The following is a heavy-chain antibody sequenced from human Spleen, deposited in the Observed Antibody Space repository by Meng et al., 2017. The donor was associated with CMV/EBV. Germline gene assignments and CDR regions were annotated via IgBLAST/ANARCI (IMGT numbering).Heavy chain of an antibody. V-gene: IGHV1-8*02. CDR1: GYTFTSYD. CDR2: MNPNSGNT. CDR3: ARNLKWDLPNGPGDY. J-gene: IGHJ4*02. Sequence: ASVKVSCKASGYTFTSYDINWVRQATGQGLEWMGWMNPNSGNTGYAQKFQGRVTMTRDTSITTASMELNRLRSDDTAVYYCARNLKWDLPNGPGDYWGQGTLVTVSS. D-gene: IGHD1-26*01.